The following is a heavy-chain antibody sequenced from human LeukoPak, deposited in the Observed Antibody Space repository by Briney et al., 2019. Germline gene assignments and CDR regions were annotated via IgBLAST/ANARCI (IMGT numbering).Heavy chain of an antibody. CDR3: ARQGHYYYSGGLHNDAFDI. CDR1: GFTFSSYS. J-gene: IGHJ3*02. Sequence: PGGSLRLSCAASGFTFSSYSMNWVRQAPGKGLEWVSYISSSSSTIYYADSVKGRFTISRDNAKNSLYLQMSSLRAEDTAVYYCARQGHYYYSGGLHNDAFDIWGQGTMVTVSS. V-gene: IGHV3-48*04. D-gene: IGHD3-22*01. CDR2: ISSSSSTI.